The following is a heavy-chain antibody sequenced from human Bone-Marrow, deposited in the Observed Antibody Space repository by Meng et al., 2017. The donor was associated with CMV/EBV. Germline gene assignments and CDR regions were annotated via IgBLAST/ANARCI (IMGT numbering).Heavy chain of an antibody. D-gene: IGHD5-24*01. CDR2: INAGNGNT. V-gene: IGHV1-3*01. CDR3: VMATNYHFDY. CDR1: GHTYTKYA. J-gene: IGHJ4*02. Sequence: SCEPSGHTYTKYAIHWVRQAPGQRLEWMGWINAGNGNTKYSQNFQGRLTTSRETSANTAYMELSRLRSEDTAVYYCVMATNYHFDYWGQGTLVTVSS.